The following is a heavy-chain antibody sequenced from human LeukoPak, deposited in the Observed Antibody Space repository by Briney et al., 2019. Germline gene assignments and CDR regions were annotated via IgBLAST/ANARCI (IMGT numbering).Heavy chain of an antibody. CDR2: IYHSGST. CDR1: GYSISSGYY. J-gene: IGHJ4*02. Sequence: SETLSLTCAVSGYSISSGYYWGWIRQPPGEGLEWIGSIYHSGSTYYNPSLKSRVTISVDTSKNQFSLKLSSVTAADTAVYYCARLGSSGFDYWGQGTLVTVSS. D-gene: IGHD6-19*01. CDR3: ARLGSSGFDY. V-gene: IGHV4-38-2*01.